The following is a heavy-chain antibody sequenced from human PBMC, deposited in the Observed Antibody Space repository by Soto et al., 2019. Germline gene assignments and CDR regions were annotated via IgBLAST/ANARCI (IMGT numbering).Heavy chain of an antibody. J-gene: IGHJ4*02. CDR1: GYTFTSYG. V-gene: IGHV1-18*04. CDR3: AKVKPGPQLLLYRKAYYFDY. D-gene: IGHD2-2*02. CDR2: ISAYNGNT. Sequence: QVQLVQSGAEVKKPGASVKVSCKASGYTFTSYGISWVRQAPGQGLEWMGWISAYNGNTNYAQKLQGRVTMTTDTSTSTAYMELRSLRSDDTAVYYCAKVKPGPQLLLYRKAYYFDYWGQGTLVTVSS.